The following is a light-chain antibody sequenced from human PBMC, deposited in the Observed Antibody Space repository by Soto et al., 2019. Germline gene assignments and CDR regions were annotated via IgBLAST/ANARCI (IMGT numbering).Light chain of an antibody. CDR3: QQSYATPQT. CDR1: QSISSY. Sequence: DIQMTQSPSSLSASVRDRVTITCRASQSISSYLNWYQQKPGKAPNLLIYAASSLQSGVPSRFSGSGSGTDFALTISSLQPEDFATYYCQQSYATPQTFGQGTKVEIK. V-gene: IGKV1-39*01. CDR2: AAS. J-gene: IGKJ1*01.